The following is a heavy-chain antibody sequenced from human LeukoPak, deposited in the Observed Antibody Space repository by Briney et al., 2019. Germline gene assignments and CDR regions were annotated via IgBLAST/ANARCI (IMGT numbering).Heavy chain of an antibody. V-gene: IGHV3-30*18. Sequence: GGSLRLSCAAPGFTFSSYSMNWVRQAPGKGLEWVAVISYDGSNKYYADSVKGRFTISRDNSKNTLYLQMNSLRAEDTAVYYCAKSYGDYVSGVGYWGQGTLVTDSS. D-gene: IGHD4-17*01. CDR2: ISYDGSNK. J-gene: IGHJ4*02. CDR1: GFTFSSYS. CDR3: AKSYGDYVSGVGY.